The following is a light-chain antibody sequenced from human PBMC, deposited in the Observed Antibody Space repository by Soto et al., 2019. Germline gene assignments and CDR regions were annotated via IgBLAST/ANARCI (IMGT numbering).Light chain of an antibody. Sequence: AIQMAQSPSSLSAPVGDRVTITCRASQGIGNDVGWYQQKPGQAPKLLIYAAATLQSGVPSRFSGSRSGTDFILTISSLQPEDFATYYCLQDHNYPITFGGGTKVDIK. CDR3: LQDHNYPIT. CDR1: QGIGND. CDR2: AAA. J-gene: IGKJ4*01. V-gene: IGKV1-6*02.